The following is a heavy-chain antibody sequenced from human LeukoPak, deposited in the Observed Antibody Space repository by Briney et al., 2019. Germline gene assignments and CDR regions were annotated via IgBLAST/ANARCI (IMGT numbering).Heavy chain of an antibody. CDR2: VSGSGSEI. D-gene: IGHD6-19*01. J-gene: IGHJ1*01. Sequence: PGGSLRLSCAASGFTFNNFEMNWVRQAPGKGLEWIAYVSGSGSEIHYGDAVKGRSTISRDNAMSSVYLQMDSLRAEDMALYYCATKVPGTSHFSSWGQDTLVTVPS. CDR1: GFTFNNFE. CDR3: ATKVPGTSHFSS. V-gene: IGHV3-48*03.